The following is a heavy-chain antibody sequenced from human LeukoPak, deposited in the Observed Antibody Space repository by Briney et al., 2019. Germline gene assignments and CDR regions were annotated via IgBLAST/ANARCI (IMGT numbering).Heavy chain of an antibody. Sequence: PGGSLTLSCAASGFTFSSYSMNWLHQAPGKELEWVSYINSSSSTIYYPSFVKGRFTISRYNAKNSLYLQMNSLRAEDTAVYYCARDPPYYYGSGSYYFDYWGQGTLVTVSS. CDR2: INSSSSTI. CDR3: ARDPPYYYGSGSYYFDY. J-gene: IGHJ4*02. V-gene: IGHV3-48*01. D-gene: IGHD3-10*01. CDR1: GFTFSSYS.